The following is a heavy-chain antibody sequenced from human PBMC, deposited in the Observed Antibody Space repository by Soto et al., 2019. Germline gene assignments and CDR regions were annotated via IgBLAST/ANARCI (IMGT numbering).Heavy chain of an antibody. CDR3: AKDSIFFDYYDSSRYGY. Sequence: GGSLRLSCAASGFTFSSYGMHWVRQAPGKGLEWVAVISYDGSNKYYADSVKGRFTISRDNSKNTLYLQMNSLRAEDTAVYYCAKDSIFFDYYDSSRYGYWGQGSLVTVSS. D-gene: IGHD3-22*01. J-gene: IGHJ4*02. CDR1: GFTFSSYG. CDR2: ISYDGSNK. V-gene: IGHV3-30*18.